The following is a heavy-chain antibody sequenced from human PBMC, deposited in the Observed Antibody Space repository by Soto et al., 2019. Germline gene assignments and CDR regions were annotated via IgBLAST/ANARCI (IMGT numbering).Heavy chain of an antibody. D-gene: IGHD3-22*01. CDR2: IYYSGST. V-gene: IGHV4-59*01. J-gene: IGHJ4*02. CDR3: ARLYYYDSSGYYYGAGYFDY. Sequence: PSETLSLTCTVSGGSISSYYWSWIRQPPGKGLEWIGYIYYSGSTNYNPSLKSRVTISVDTSKNQFSLKLSSVTAADTAVYYCARLYYYDSSGYYYGAGYFDYWGQGTLVTVSS. CDR1: GGSISSYY.